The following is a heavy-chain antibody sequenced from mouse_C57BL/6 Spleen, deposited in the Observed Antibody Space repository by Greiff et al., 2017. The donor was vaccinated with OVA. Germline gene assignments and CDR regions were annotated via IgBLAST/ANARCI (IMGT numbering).Heavy chain of an antibody. CDR1: GFSLTSYG. V-gene: IGHV2-2*01. J-gene: IGHJ2*01. CDR2: IWSGGST. Sequence: VQLQQSGPGLVQPSQSLSITCTVSGFSLTSYGVHWVRQSPGKGLEWLGVIWSGGSTDYNAAFISRLSISKDNSKSQVFFKMNILQAEDTAIYDCARKGHGYYGFDYWGQGTTLTVSS. CDR3: ARKGHGYYGFDY. D-gene: IGHD2-3*01.